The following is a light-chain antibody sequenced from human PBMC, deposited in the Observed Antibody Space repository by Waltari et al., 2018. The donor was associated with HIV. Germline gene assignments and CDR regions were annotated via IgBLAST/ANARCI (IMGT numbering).Light chain of an antibody. CDR3: QQSFAPPRT. CDR2: ATS. CDR1: QSISTY. Sequence: MQVTQSPCSLSASVGDRVTITCRTIQSISTYLNWYQQRPGKATNLLIYATSTLQSGVPARFSGSGSGTDFTLTISSLEPEDFATYYCQQSFAPPRTFGHGTKVEV. J-gene: IGKJ1*01. V-gene: IGKV1-39*01.